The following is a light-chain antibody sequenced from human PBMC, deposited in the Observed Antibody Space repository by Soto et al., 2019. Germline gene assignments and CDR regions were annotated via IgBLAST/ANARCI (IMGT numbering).Light chain of an antibody. CDR3: SSCTSSNTVV. CDR1: ISDVGGYNY. V-gene: IGLV2-14*01. CDR2: EVD. Sequence: QSALTQPASVSGSRGQSITISCTGTISDVGGYNYVSWYQQHPGKAPKLMIYEVDSRPSGVSNRFSGSKSGNTASLTISGLQAEDEADYYCSSCTSSNTVVFGGGTKVTVL. J-gene: IGLJ2*01.